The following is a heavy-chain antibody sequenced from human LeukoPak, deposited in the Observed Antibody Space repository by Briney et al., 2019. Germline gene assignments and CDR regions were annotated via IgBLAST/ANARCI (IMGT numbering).Heavy chain of an antibody. CDR1: GGSISSHY. CDR3: ARHRVSGSSYSALEY. V-gene: IGHV4-59*08. J-gene: IGHJ4*02. CDR2: IYYSGSS. Sequence: SETLSLTCAVSGGSISSHYWSWIRQPPGKGLEWIGYIYYSGSSNYNPSLKSRVIISVDTSKNHFSLNLSSVTAADTAVYYCARHRVSGSSYSALEYWGQGTLVTVSS. D-gene: IGHD1-26*01.